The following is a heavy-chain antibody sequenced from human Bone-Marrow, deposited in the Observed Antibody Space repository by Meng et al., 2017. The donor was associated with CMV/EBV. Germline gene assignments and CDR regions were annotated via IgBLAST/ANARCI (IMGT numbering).Heavy chain of an antibody. V-gene: IGHV4-34*01. D-gene: IGHD3-3*01. CDR3: ARGLYDFWSGQYGMDV. CDR1: GGSFSGYY. CDR2: INHSGST. J-gene: IGHJ6*02. Sequence: GSLRLSCAVYGGSFSGYYWSWIRQPPGKGLEWIGEINHSGSTNYNPSLKRRVTISVDTSKNQFSLKLSSVTAADTAVYYCARGLYDFWSGQYGMDVWGQGTTVTVSS.